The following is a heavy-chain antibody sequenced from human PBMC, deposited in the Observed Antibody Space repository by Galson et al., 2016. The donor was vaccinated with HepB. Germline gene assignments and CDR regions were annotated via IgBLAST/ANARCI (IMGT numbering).Heavy chain of an antibody. J-gene: IGHJ4*02. V-gene: IGHV3-15*01. CDR3: TTDDRLEQMPDD. Sequence: SLRLSCAASGFTFSNAWMSWVRQAPGKGLEWVGRLKSRTYGETPDYAAPVKGRFSISRDDSKNTLYLQMNSLKTEDTAVYYCTTDDRLEQMPDDWGQGTLVTVSS. CDR2: LKSRTYGETP. D-gene: IGHD1/OR15-1a*01. CDR1: GFTFSNAW.